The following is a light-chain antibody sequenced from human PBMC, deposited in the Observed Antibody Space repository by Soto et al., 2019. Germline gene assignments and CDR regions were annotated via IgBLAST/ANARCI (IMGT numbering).Light chain of an antibody. CDR3: QQYNNWPPAT. CDR1: QSVSSSY. J-gene: IGKJ1*01. Sequence: EVVMTQAPATLSVSPGERATLSFRSGQSVSSSYLAWYQQKPGQAPRLLIYGASSRATGIPDRFSGSGSGTDFTLTISRLEPEDFAVYYCQQYNNWPPATFGQGTKVDIK. CDR2: GAS. V-gene: IGKV3-20*01.